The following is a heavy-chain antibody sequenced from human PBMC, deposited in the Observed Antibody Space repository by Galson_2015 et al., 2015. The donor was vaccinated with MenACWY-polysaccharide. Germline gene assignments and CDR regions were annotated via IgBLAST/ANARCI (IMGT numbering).Heavy chain of an antibody. D-gene: IGHD3-16*01. CDR2: IKEDGSKR. Sequence: LRLSCAASGFTFSGYWMTWVRQAPGKGLEWVANIKEDGSKRYYVDSVKGRFTISRDNAKNSLYLQMNSLRAEDTAVYYCATWGGLGLDVWGQGTTVTVSS. V-gene: IGHV3-7*01. J-gene: IGHJ6*02. CDR3: ATWGGLGLDV. CDR1: GFTFSGYW.